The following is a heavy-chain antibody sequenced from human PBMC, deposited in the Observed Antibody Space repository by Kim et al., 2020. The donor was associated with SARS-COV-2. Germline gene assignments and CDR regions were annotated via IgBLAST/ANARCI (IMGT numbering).Heavy chain of an antibody. CDR1: GYTFTSYY. Sequence: ASVKVSCKASGYTFTSYYMHWVRQAPGQGLEWMGIINPSGGSTSYAQKFQGRVTMTRDTSTSTVYMELSSLRSEDTAVYYCARDAKGIVGATDELDYWGQGPLVTVSS. D-gene: IGHD1-26*01. V-gene: IGHV1-46*01. J-gene: IGHJ4*02. CDR2: INPSGGST. CDR3: ARDAKGIVGATDELDY.